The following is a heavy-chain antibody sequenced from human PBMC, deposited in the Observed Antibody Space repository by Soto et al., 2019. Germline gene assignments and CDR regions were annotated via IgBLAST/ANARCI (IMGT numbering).Heavy chain of an antibody. V-gene: IGHV4-59*01. Sequence: KPSETLSLTCTVSGGSISSYYWSWIRQPPGKGLEWIGYIYYSGSTNYNPSLKSGVTISVDTSKNQFSLKLSSVTAADTAVYYCARAVGGSGYGDPYYYYYYMDVWGKGTTVTVSS. CDR3: ARAVGGSGYGDPYYYYYYMDV. CDR2: IYYSGST. J-gene: IGHJ6*03. D-gene: IGHD5-12*01. CDR1: GGSISSYY.